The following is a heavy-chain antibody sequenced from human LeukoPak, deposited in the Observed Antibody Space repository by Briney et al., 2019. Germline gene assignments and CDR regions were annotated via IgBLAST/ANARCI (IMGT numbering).Heavy chain of an antibody. CDR1: GFTFSTSA. Sequence: GGSLRLSCEVFGFTFSTSAMSWVRQAPGKGLEWVSGISWNSGSIGYADSVKGRFTISRDNAKNSLYLQMNSLRAEDTALYYCAKDATGTTYHYYYGMDVWGQGTTVTVSS. V-gene: IGHV3-9*01. D-gene: IGHD1-1*01. CDR3: AKDATGTTYHYYYGMDV. CDR2: ISWNSGSI. J-gene: IGHJ6*02.